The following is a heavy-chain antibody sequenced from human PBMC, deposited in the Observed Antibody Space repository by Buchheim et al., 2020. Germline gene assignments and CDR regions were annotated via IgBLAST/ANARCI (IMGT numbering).Heavy chain of an antibody. J-gene: IGHJ6*03. D-gene: IGHD2-2*02. V-gene: IGHV1-46*01. CDR1: GYTFSNYY. CDR2: VNPSGGGT. CDR3: ARGGGDIVVVPASIHVHYLDV. Sequence: QVQLVQSGAEVKKPGASVKVSCKASGYTFSNYYIHWVRQAPGQGLEWMGIVNPSGGGTSYPQKFQGRVTMTRDPSTSTILMALDTLRSEDTAVYYCARGGGDIVVVPASIHVHYLDVWGKGTT.